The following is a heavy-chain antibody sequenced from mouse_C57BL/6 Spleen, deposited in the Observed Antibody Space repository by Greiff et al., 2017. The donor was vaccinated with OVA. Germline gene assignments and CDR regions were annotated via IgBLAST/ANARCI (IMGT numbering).Heavy chain of an antibody. J-gene: IGHJ3*01. CDR3: ARFDYDALAY. V-gene: IGHV1-26*01. CDR2: INPKNGGT. CDR1: GYTFTDYY. D-gene: IGHD2-4*01. Sequence: EVQLQQSGPELVKPGASVKISCKASGYTFTDYYMNWVKQSHGKSLEWIGDINPKNGGTSYNQKFKGKATLTVAKSSSTAYMELRSLTSEDSAVYYCARFDYDALAYWGQGTLVTVSA.